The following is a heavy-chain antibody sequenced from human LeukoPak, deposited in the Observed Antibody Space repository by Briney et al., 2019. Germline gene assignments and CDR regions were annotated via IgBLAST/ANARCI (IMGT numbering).Heavy chain of an antibody. CDR3: ARVYEYGWFDP. Sequence: GASVKVSCKASGYSFTGHYLHWVRQAPGQGLEWMGWINPKTGDKTYAQKFQGRVTMTWDTSITTAYMELSSLRSDDTAVYYCARVYEYGWFDPWGQGTQVTVSS. D-gene: IGHD4/OR15-4a*01. V-gene: IGHV1-2*02. J-gene: IGHJ5*02. CDR2: INPKTGDK. CDR1: GYSFTGHY.